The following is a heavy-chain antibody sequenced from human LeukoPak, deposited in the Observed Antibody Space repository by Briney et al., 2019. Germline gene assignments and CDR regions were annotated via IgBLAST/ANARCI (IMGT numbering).Heavy chain of an antibody. Sequence: GGSLRLSCAASGFTFSRYGMHWVRQAPVKGLEWVAVIWYDGSNKYYADSVKGRFTISRDNSKNTLYLQMNSLRAEDTAVYYCARGLTGDYYYYGMDVWGQGTTVTVSS. D-gene: IGHD3-22*01. CDR1: GFTFSRYG. CDR2: IWYDGSNK. J-gene: IGHJ6*02. V-gene: IGHV3-33*01. CDR3: ARGLTGDYYYYGMDV.